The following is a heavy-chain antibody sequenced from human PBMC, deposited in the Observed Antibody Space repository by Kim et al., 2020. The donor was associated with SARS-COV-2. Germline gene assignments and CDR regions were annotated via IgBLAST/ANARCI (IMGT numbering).Heavy chain of an antibody. D-gene: IGHD3-3*01. J-gene: IGHJ5*02. CDR3: ARHKGYYDFWSGYSPNNWFDP. CDR1: GGSISSSSYY. Sequence: SETLSLTCTVSGGSISSSSYYWGWIRQPPGKGLEWIGSIYYSGSTYYNPSLKSRVTISVDTSKNQFSLKLSSVTATDTAVYYCARHKGYYDFWSGYSPNNWFDPWGQGTLVTVSS. CDR2: IYYSGST. V-gene: IGHV4-39*01.